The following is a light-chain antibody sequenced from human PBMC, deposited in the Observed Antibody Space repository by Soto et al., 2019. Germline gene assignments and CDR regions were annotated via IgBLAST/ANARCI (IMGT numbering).Light chain of an antibody. CDR2: YDS. CDR3: QVWDSSSDHVV. J-gene: IGLJ2*01. Sequence: SYELTQPPLVSVAPGKTARITCGGNNIGSKSVHWYQQKPGQAPVLVIYYDSDRPSGIPERFSGSNSGNTATLTISRVEAGDEDDYYCQVWDSSSDHVVFGGGTQLTVL. V-gene: IGLV3-21*04. CDR1: NIGSKS.